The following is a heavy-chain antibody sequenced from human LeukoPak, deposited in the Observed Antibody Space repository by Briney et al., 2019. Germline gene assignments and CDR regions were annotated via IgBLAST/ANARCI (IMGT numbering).Heavy chain of an antibody. CDR2: ISGSGGST. J-gene: IGHJ4*02. V-gene: IGHV3-23*01. CDR3: AKDRGPPSPDY. Sequence: GGYLRLSCAASGFTGSRFGMSWVRQAPGKGLEWVSAISGSGGSTYYADSVKGRFTISRDNSKNTLYLQMNSLRAEDTAVYYCAKDRGPPSPDYWGQGTLVTVSS. D-gene: IGHD3-10*01. CDR1: GFTGSRFG.